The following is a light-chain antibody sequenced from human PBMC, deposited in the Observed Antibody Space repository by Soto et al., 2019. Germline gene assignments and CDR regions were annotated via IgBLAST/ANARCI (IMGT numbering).Light chain of an antibody. CDR3: QQYGSSPRT. J-gene: IGKJ1*01. V-gene: IGKV3-20*01. CDR1: QTVSSSS. CDR2: GAS. Sequence: ETVMTQSPATLSVSPGERATLSCRASQTVSSSSLAWYQQKPGQAPRLLIFGASTRAAGFPDRFSGSGSGTDFTLTISRLEPEDFAVYYCQQYGSSPRTFGQGTKVDIK.